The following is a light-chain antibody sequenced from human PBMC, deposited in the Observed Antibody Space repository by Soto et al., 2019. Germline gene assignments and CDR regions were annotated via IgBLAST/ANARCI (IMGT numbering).Light chain of an antibody. V-gene: IGLV1-44*01. Sequence: QAVLTQTPSASGTPGQRVTISCSGSSSNIGSNPVNWYQQLPGAAPKLLIYHGNQRPSGVPDRFSGSKSGTSASLAIGGLQSADEADYFCAAWDDTLNGVVFGGGTQLTVL. CDR3: AAWDDTLNGVV. J-gene: IGLJ2*01. CDR2: HGN. CDR1: SSNIGSNP.